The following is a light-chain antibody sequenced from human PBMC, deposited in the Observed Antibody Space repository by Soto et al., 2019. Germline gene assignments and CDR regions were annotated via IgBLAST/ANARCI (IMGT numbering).Light chain of an antibody. CDR3: QPANSSPLT. V-gene: IGKV1-12*01. J-gene: IGKJ4*01. CDR1: QDIRSW. Sequence: DIQMTQSPSHVSASVGDRVSITCRASQDIRSWLAWYQQRPGKAPKLLIYAATILQSGAPSRFSGSGSGTAFTLTISNLQPEDFASYFCQPANSSPLTFGGGTKV. CDR2: AAT.